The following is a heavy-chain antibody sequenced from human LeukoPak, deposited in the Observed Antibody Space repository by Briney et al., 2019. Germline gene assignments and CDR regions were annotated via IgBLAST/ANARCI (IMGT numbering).Heavy chain of an antibody. J-gene: IGHJ4*02. CDR1: GGSFSGYY. CDR2: IYYSGST. Sequence: KPSETLSLTCAVYGGSFSGYYWSWIRQPPGKGLEWIGSIYYSGSTYYNPSLKSRLTISVDTSKNQFSLKLSSVTAADTAVYFCARLRRDGVHFLDYWGQGTLVTVCS. V-gene: IGHV4-34*01. CDR3: ARLRRDGVHFLDY. D-gene: IGHD5-24*01.